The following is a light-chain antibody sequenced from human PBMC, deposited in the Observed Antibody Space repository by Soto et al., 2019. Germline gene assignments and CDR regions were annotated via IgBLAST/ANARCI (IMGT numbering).Light chain of an antibody. CDR1: SSDVGGYNY. Sequence: SVLTQPASVSGSPGQSITISCTGTSSDVGGYNYVSWYQQHPGKAPKLMIYEVSNRPSGVSNRFSGSKSGNTASLTISGLQADDDADYYCSSYTSSSTPCVFGGGTKLTVL. CDR3: SSYTSSSTPCV. V-gene: IGLV2-14*01. J-gene: IGLJ2*01. CDR2: EVS.